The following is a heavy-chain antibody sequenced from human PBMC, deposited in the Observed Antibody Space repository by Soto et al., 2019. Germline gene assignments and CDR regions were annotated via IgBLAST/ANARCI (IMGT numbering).Heavy chain of an antibody. D-gene: IGHD2-2*01. CDR3: ARVIWDIVVVPAAKGYYYYYMDV. Sequence: SETLSLTCTVSGGSISSYYWSWIRQPPGKGLEWIGYISYSGSTKYNPSLKSRVTISVDTSKNQFSLKLSSVTAADTAVYYCARVIWDIVVVPAAKGYYYYYMDVWGKGTTVTVSS. J-gene: IGHJ6*03. CDR1: GGSISSYY. CDR2: ISYSGST. V-gene: IGHV4-59*01.